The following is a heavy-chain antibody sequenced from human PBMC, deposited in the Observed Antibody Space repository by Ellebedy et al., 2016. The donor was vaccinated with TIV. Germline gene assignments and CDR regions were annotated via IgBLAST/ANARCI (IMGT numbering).Heavy chain of an antibody. J-gene: IGHJ3*02. Sequence: AASVKVSCKASGYTFTSYGISWVRQAPGQGLEWMAWISAYNANTNYAQNLQGRVTMTTDTSTSTAYMELRSLRSDDTAVYYWATDLRYCTNGVCFKRFDAFDIWGQGTMVTVSS. D-gene: IGHD2-8*01. CDR2: ISAYNANT. CDR3: ATDLRYCTNGVCFKRFDAFDI. CDR1: GYTFTSYG. V-gene: IGHV1-18*01.